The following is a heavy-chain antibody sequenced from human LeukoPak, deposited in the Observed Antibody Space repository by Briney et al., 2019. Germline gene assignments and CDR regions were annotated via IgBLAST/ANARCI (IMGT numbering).Heavy chain of an antibody. CDR1: GYDFTTYW. CDR2: INPVNSET. Sequence: GESLKISCKGFGYDFTTYWIAWVRQTPGKGLEWMGNINPVNSETTYSPSFQGLVTMSVDKSISTAYLQLSSLKASDTAMYFCARHWSAAWFGYWGQGSPVTVSS. J-gene: IGHJ4*03. CDR3: ARHWSAAWFGY. V-gene: IGHV5-51*01. D-gene: IGHD3-3*01.